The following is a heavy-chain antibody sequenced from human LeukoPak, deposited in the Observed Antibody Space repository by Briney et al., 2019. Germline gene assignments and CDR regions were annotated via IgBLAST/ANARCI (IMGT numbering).Heavy chain of an antibody. Sequence: PGGSLRLSCAASGFTFSSYAMSWVRQAPGKGLESVSAMSGRGGSTYYADSVKGRFTISRDNSKNTLYLQMNSLRAEDPAVYYCATAGGSYDQDYYFASWGQGTMVTVSS. CDR3: ATAGGSYDQDYYFAS. V-gene: IGHV3-23*01. J-gene: IGHJ4*02. CDR2: MSGRGGST. D-gene: IGHD1-26*01. CDR1: GFTFSSYA.